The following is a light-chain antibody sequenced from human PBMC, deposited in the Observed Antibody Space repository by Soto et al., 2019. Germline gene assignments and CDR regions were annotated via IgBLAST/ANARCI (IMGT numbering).Light chain of an antibody. V-gene: IGKV1-39*01. Sequence: DIQMTQSASSLSASIGDRVTITCRASQSISRFVNWYQQKPGKAPKLLIHGASNLQSGVPSRFSGSGSGTDFTLTISSLQPEDFATYYCQQSYSTRYTFGQGTKLEIK. CDR1: QSISRF. J-gene: IGKJ2*01. CDR3: QQSYSTRYT. CDR2: GAS.